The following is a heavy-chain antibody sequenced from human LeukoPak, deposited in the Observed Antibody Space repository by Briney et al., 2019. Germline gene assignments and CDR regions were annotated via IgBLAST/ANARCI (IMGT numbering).Heavy chain of an antibody. CDR2: INHSGST. CDR3: ARATRTYYYGSGSYYNAANPPDY. V-gene: IGHV4-34*01. J-gene: IGHJ4*02. CDR1: GVSVSNFY. D-gene: IGHD3-10*01. Sequence: SETLSLTCTVSGVSVSNFYWSWIRQPPGKGLEWIGEINHSGSTNYNPSLKSRVTISVDTSKNQFSLKLSSVTAADTAVYYCARATRTYYYGSGSYYNAANPPDYWGQGTLVTVSS.